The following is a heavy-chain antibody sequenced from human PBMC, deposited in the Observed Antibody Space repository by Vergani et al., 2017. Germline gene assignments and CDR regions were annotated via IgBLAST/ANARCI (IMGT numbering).Heavy chain of an antibody. D-gene: IGHD1-1*01. J-gene: IGHJ4*02. CDR1: EYSFGNYW. CDR2: IYPADSDT. CDR3: ARHTTYTDS. Sequence: EVELVQSGPEMRKPGESLKISCKGSEYSFGNYWIGWVRQMPGKGLEWMGIIYPADSDTRYSPSFHGPVTISADKSITTAFLQWDSLKASDTALYYCARHTTYTDSWGQGTLVTVSS. V-gene: IGHV5-51*01.